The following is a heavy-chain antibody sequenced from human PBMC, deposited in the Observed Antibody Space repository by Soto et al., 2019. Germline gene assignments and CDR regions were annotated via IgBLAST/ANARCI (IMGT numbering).Heavy chain of an antibody. CDR3: AKESEDLTSNFDY. CDR2: ISSTTNYI. V-gene: IGHV3-21*06. Sequence: GGSLRLSCAASGFTFTRYSMNWVRQAPGKGLEWVSSISSTTNYIYYGDSMKGRFTISRDNGKNSLYLEMHSLRAEDTAVYYCAKESEDLTSNFDYWGQGTLVTVSS. CDR1: GFTFTRYS. J-gene: IGHJ4*02.